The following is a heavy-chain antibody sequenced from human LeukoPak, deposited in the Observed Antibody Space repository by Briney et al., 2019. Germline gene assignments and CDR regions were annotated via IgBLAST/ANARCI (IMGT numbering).Heavy chain of an antibody. D-gene: IGHD6-6*01. Sequence: PSEILSLTCTVSGGSISSYYWSWIRQPPGKGLEWIGYIYYSGSTNYNPSLKSRVTISVDTSKNQFSLKLSSVTAADTAVYYCAQYSSSPSSWFDPWGQGTLVTVSS. CDR3: AQYSSSPSSWFDP. CDR2: IYYSGST. J-gene: IGHJ5*02. V-gene: IGHV4-59*08. CDR1: GGSISSYY.